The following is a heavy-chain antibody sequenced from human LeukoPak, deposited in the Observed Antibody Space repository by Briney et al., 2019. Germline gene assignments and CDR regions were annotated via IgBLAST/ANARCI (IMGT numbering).Heavy chain of an antibody. CDR2: INHSGST. D-gene: IGHD2-15*01. J-gene: IGHJ5*02. CDR1: GGSFSGYY. Sequence: SETLSLTCAVYGGSFSGYYWSWIRQPPGKGLEWIGEINHSGSTNYNPSLKSRVTISVDTSKNQFSLKLSSVTAADTAVYYCARGGIYDVRRHQGYCSGGSCPRRHWFDPWGQGTLVTVSS. CDR3: ARGGIYDVRRHQGYCSGGSCPRRHWFDP. V-gene: IGHV4-34*01.